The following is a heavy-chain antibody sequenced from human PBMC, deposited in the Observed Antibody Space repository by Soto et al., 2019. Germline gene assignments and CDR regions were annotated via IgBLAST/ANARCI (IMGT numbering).Heavy chain of an antibody. CDR3: ARWGGGSTDY. CDR1: GGSISSYY. D-gene: IGHD2-15*01. V-gene: IGHV4-59*01. CDR2: IYYSGST. J-gene: IGHJ4*02. Sequence: QVQLQESGPGLVKPSETLSLTCTVSGGSISSYYWSWIRQPPGKGLEWIGYIYYSGSTNYNPSLKSRVTLSVDTSKNQFSLKLSSVTAADTAVYYCARWGGGSTDYWGQGTLVTVSS.